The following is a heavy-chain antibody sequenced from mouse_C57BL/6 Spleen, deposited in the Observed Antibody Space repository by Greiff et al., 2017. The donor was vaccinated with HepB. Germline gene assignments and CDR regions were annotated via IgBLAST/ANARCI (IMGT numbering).Heavy chain of an antibody. CDR3: ASSDDYDGGFAY. CDR1: GFNIKDYY. CDR2: IDPEDGET. D-gene: IGHD2-4*01. J-gene: IGHJ3*01. V-gene: IGHV14-2*01. Sequence: EVQLQQSGAELVKPGASVKLSCTASGFNIKDYYMHWVKQRTEQGLEWIGRIDPEDGETKCAPKFQGKATITADTSSNTAYLQLSSLTSDDTAVYYCASSDDYDGGFAYWGQGTLVTVSA.